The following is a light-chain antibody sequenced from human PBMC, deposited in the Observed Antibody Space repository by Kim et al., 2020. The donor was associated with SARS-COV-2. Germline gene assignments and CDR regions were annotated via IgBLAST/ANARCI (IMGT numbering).Light chain of an antibody. CDR3: QAWDTTVV. V-gene: IGLV3-1*01. CDR1: KLGDRY. CDR2: EDT. Sequence: SYELTQPPSVSVFPGQTATITCSGDKLGDRYAFWYQQKPGQSPVLVIYEDTKRPSGVPERFSGSNSGNTATLTIGGTQTTDEADYYCQAWDTTVVFGGGTQLTVL. J-gene: IGLJ2*01.